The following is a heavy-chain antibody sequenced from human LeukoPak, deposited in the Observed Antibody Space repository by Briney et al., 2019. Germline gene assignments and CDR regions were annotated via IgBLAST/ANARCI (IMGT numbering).Heavy chain of an antibody. D-gene: IGHD3-10*01. CDR1: GDSVSSHSVA. V-gene: IGHV6-1*01. CDR3: ARDLYYYGPGSAPDYFDY. CDR2: TYYRSKWFN. Sequence: SQTLSLTCAISGDSVSSHSVAWNWIRQSPSRGFEWLGRTYYRSKWFNDYALSVKSRISIRPDTSRNQFSLQLTSVTPEDTAIHYCARDLYYYGPGSAPDYFDYWGQGTRVTVSS. J-gene: IGHJ4*02.